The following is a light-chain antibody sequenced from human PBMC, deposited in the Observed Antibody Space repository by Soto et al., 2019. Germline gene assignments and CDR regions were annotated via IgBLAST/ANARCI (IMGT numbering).Light chain of an antibody. V-gene: IGKV1-5*01. CDR2: DAS. Sequence: LQMTQSPSTPSATVGDTVTITCRASQTISGWLAWYQQRPGKAPNLLIFDASTLESGVPSRFSGSGSGTTFTLTISSLQSDDFATYYCLQYNGYYRTFGQGTKVDIK. CDR1: QTISGW. J-gene: IGKJ1*01. CDR3: LQYNGYYRT.